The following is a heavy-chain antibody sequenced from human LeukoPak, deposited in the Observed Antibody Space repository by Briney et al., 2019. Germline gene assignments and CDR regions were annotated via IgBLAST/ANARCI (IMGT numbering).Heavy chain of an antibody. V-gene: IGHV3-23*01. CDR2: TSGSGDTT. J-gene: IGHJ4*02. D-gene: IGHD3-22*01. CDR1: GFTFSSYA. Sequence: GGSLRLSCAASGFTFSSYAMSWVRQAPGKGLEWVSLTSGSGDTTYYADSVKGRFTISRVNSKNTLDLQMNSLRAEDTAVYYCAKVGAYYYGTSAYYPPHFDYWGQGTLVTVSS. CDR3: AKVGAYYYGTSAYYPPHFDY.